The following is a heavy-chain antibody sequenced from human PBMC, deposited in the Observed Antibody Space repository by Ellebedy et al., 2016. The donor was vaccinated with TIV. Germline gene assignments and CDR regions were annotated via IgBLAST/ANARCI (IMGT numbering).Heavy chain of an antibody. CDR1: GFTFSNAW. J-gene: IGHJ6*02. CDR3: TTVWFGEEDWDYYYYGMDV. CDR2: IKSKTDGGTT. V-gene: IGHV3-15*01. Sequence: GGSLRLSXAASGFTFSNAWMSWVRQAPGKGLEWVGRIKSKTDGGTTDYAAPVKGRFTISRDDSKNTLYLQMNSLKTEDTAVYYCTTVWFGEEDWDYYYYGMDVWGQGTTVTVSS. D-gene: IGHD3-10*01.